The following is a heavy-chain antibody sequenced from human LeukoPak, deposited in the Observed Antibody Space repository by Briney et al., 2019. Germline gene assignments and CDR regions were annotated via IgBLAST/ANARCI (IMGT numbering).Heavy chain of an antibody. CDR1: GGSISSSSYY. V-gene: IGHV4-39*01. CDR2: IYYSGST. CDR3: ARGCSSTSCYGVY. D-gene: IGHD2-2*01. Sequence: PSETLSLTCTVSGGSISSSSYYWGWIRQPPGKGLEWIGSIYYSGSTYYNPSLKSRVTISVDTSKNQFSLKLSSVTAADTAVYYCARGCSSTSCYGVYWGQGTLVTVSS. J-gene: IGHJ4*02.